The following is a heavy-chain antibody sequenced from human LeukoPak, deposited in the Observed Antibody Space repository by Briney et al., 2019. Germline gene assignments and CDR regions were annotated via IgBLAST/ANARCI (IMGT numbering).Heavy chain of an antibody. CDR2: INSDGSST. D-gene: IGHD3-10*01. CDR1: GFTFSSYW. Sequence: GGSLRLSCAASGFTFSSYWMHWVRQAPGEGLVWVSRINSDGSSTNYADSVKGRFTISRDNAERSLFLQMNSLRGEDSAVYYCARGRTYGSGSYTLFDYWGQGTLVTVSS. CDR3: ARGRTYGSGSYTLFDY. J-gene: IGHJ4*02. V-gene: IGHV3-74*01.